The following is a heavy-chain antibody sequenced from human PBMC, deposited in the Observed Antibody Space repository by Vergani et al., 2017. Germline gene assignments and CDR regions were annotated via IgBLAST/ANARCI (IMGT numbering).Heavy chain of an antibody. V-gene: IGHV3-21*06. Sequence: EVQLVESGGGLVKPGGSLRLSCVASGFNFNSFSMNWVRQAPGKGLEWVSSITAGSTDRYYADSVKGRFTISRDNAKSSLYLQMNRLRPEDTAVYYCATAGAAYCRGASCYDFFEYWGQGTLVTVAS. CDR3: ATAGAAYCRGASCYDFFEY. D-gene: IGHD2-15*01. CDR2: ITAGSTDR. CDR1: GFNFNSFS. J-gene: IGHJ4*02.